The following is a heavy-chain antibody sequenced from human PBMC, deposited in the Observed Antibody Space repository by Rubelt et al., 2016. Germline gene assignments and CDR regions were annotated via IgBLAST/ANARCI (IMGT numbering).Heavy chain of an antibody. CDR3: VKSVVAGHSDY. CDR2: INSDGSNN. D-gene: IGHD6-19*01. Sequence: QVQLVESGGGVVQPGGSLRLSCAASGFPFSSYGIHWVRQAPGKGLEWVTFINSDGSNNYYADYVKGRFTLSRDNSKNTLYLQMNSLRTEDTAVYDCVKSVVAGHSDYWGQGTLVTVSS. V-gene: IGHV3-30*02. J-gene: IGHJ4*02. CDR1: GFPFSSYG.